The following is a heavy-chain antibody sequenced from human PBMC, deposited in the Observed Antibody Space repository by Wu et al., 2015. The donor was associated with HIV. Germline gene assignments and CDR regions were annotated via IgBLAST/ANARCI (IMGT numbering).Heavy chain of an antibody. V-gene: IGHV1-2*02. D-gene: IGHD4-17*01. J-gene: IGHJ3*02. CDR3: AKFREATVETGDDVFDI. Sequence: VQLVQSGTVVKKPGATVKIPCKFSGDRFTDYYIHWVRRVSGKGLEWMGWVNPTSGGTNYAEKFQGGVTMTRDTSITTAYLELTSLTADNTAVYFCAKFREATVETGDDVFDIWGQGTMITVSS. CDR1: GDRFTDYY. CDR2: VNPTSGGT.